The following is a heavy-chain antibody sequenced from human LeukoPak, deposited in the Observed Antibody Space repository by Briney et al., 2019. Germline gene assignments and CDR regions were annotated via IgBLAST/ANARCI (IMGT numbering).Heavy chain of an antibody. D-gene: IGHD3-22*01. V-gene: IGHV4-4*07. CDR3: ARDRPTLSYYDSSNYAKVLDS. CDR2: IYTSGRI. J-gene: IGHJ4*02. Sequence: SETLSLTCNVSGGSISNYLRSWIRQPAGKGLEWIGHIYTSGRINYSPSLKSRVTMSIDTSNNQFSLKLTSVTAADTAVYYCARDRPTLSYYDSSNYAKVLDSWGQGTLVTVSS. CDR1: GGSISNYL.